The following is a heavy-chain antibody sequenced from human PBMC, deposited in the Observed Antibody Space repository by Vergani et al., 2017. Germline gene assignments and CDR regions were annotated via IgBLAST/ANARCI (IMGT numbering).Heavy chain of an antibody. V-gene: IGHV3-9*01. CDR2: ISWNSGAV. D-gene: IGHD5/OR15-5a*01. Sequence: EVDLVESGGGLAQPGGSLRLSCEASGITFWKFGMHWVRQGPGKGLEWVSGISWNSGAVDSADSVRGRFTISRDNAKNSLFLEMSSLRFEDTAVYFCTKGSVYDHDSAGHGYDPYTGFDLWGQGTLVTVSS. CDR3: TKGSVYDHDSAGHGYDPYTGFDL. CDR1: GITFWKFG. J-gene: IGHJ3*01.